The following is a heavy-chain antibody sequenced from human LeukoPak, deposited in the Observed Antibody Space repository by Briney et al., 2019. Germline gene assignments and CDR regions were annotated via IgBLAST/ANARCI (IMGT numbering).Heavy chain of an antibody. J-gene: IGHJ2*01. CDR3: AGTLRSGNWFFDL. CDR1: GFTFSVYA. CDR2: ISVSGDST. V-gene: IGHV3-23*01. D-gene: IGHD6-19*01. Sequence: GSLRLSCAASGFTFSVYAMSWVRQAPGKGLERVSLISVSGDSTYYADAVKGRFTSSRDNLKNTLFLQLNSLRVEDTAIYYCAGTLRSGNWFFDLWGRGTLVTVSS.